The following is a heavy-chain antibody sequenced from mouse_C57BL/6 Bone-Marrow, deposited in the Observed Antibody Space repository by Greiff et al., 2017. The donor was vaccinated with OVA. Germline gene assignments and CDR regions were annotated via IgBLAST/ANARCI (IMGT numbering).Heavy chain of an antibody. D-gene: IGHD2-3*01. Sequence: QVQLQQPGAELVMPGASVKLSCKASGYTFTSYWMHWVKQRPGQGLEWIGEIDPSDSYTNYNQKFKGKSTLTVDKSSSTAYMQLSSLTSEVSAVYYCAKDGYYWYFDVGGTGTTVTVSS. V-gene: IGHV1-69*01. J-gene: IGHJ1*03. CDR1: GYTFTSYW. CDR2: IDPSDSYT. CDR3: AKDGYYWYFDV.